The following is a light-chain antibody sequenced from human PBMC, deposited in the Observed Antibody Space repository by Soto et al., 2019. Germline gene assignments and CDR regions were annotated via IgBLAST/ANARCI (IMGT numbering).Light chain of an antibody. J-gene: IGKJ1*01. Sequence: DIQMTQSPSSLSASVGDRVTITCRASQTITTYLNWYQQKPGKAPKLLIYGASSLQSGVLSRFTGNGSGTDFILTISSLQPEDSATYHFLQSHSTPWTFGQGTKVEIK. V-gene: IGKV1-39*01. CDR2: GAS. CDR1: QTITTY. CDR3: LQSHSTPWT.